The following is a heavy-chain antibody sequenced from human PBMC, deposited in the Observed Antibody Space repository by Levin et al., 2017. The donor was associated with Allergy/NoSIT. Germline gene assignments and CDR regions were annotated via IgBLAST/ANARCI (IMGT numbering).Heavy chain of an antibody. Sequence: GESLKISCAASGFTFSSYGMHWVRQAPGKGLEWVAVISYDGSNKYYADSVKGRFTISRDNSKNTLYLQMNSLRAEDTAVYYCAKDPYYYDSSGYYYGLAWYFDLWGRGTLVTVSS. CDR2: ISYDGSNK. V-gene: IGHV3-30*18. J-gene: IGHJ2*01. CDR3: AKDPYYYDSSGYYYGLAWYFDL. D-gene: IGHD3-22*01. CDR1: GFTFSSYG.